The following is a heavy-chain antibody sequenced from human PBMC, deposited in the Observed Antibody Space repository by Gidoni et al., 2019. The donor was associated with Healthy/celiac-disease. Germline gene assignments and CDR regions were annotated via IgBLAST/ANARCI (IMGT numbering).Heavy chain of an antibody. CDR1: GFTFSSYA. D-gene: IGHD6-19*01. J-gene: IGHJ4*02. Sequence: QVQLVESGGGVVQPGRSLRLSCAASGFTFSSYAMHWVRQAPGKGREWVAVISYDGSNKYYADSVKGRFTISRDNSKNTLYLQMNSLRAEDTAVYYCARDEYSSGWYYGPVWGYWGQGTLVTVSS. CDR2: ISYDGSNK. V-gene: IGHV3-30-3*01. CDR3: ARDEYSSGWYYGPVWGY.